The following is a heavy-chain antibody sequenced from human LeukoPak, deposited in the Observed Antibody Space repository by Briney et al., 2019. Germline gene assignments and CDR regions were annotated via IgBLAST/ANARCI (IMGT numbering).Heavy chain of an antibody. D-gene: IGHD3-22*01. V-gene: IGHV1-69*06. J-gene: IGHJ3*02. CDR1: GGTFSSYA. CDR2: IIPIFGTA. Sequence: AVTVSCKGSGGTFSSYAISWVRQATGQGLEWMGGIIPIFGTANYAQKFQGRVTITADKSTSTAYRELSSLRSEDTAVYYCARGDSYYYDSSGPDAFDIWGQGTMVTVSS. CDR3: ARGDSYYYDSSGPDAFDI.